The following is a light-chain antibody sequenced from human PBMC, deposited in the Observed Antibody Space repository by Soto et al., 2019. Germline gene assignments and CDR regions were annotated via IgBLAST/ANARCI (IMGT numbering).Light chain of an antibody. V-gene: IGKV3-20*01. CDR1: QTDRKTY. J-gene: IGKJ1*01. Sequence: EIVLTQFPGTLSLSPGERATLFCRASQTDRKTYSARYQQRPGHAPRPLICGASSRATGIPDRFSGSGSGTDFTLTISRLEPEDFAVYYCQQYGSSPRTFGQGTKVDIK. CDR2: GAS. CDR3: QQYGSSPRT.